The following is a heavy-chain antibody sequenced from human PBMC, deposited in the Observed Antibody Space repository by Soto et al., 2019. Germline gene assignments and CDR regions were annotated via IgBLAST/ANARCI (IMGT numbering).Heavy chain of an antibody. CDR2: VKQDGSEK. Sequence: GSLRLSCAASVFTFSSYWMSWVRQAPGKGLEWVASVKQDGSEKQYVDSVKGRFTISRDNAKNSLYLEMNSLRVDDTAVYYCARDPGIAAAGTVGYCDYWGQGTLVTVSS. V-gene: IGHV3-7*01. CDR3: ARDPGIAAAGTVGYCDY. J-gene: IGHJ4*02. D-gene: IGHD6-13*01. CDR1: VFTFSSYW.